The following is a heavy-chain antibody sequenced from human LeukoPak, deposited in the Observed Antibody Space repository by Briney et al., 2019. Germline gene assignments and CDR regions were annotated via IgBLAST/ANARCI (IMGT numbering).Heavy chain of an antibody. CDR1: GGSISSHY. Sequence: SETLSLTCTVSGGSISSHYWSWIRQPPGKGLEWIGYIYYSGSTNYNPSLKSRVTISVDTSKNQFSLKLSSVTAADTAVYYCARGSSGSYGYWGQGTQVTVSS. CDR2: IYYSGST. J-gene: IGHJ4*02. D-gene: IGHD1-26*01. CDR3: ARGSSGSYGY. V-gene: IGHV4-59*11.